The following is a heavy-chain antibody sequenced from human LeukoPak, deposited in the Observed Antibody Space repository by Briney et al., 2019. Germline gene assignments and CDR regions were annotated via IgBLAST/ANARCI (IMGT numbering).Heavy chain of an antibody. J-gene: IGHJ5*02. CDR3: ARERITIFGGPSMAAGSWFDP. D-gene: IGHD3-3*01. Sequence: GSSVKVSCKASGGTFSSYAISWVRQAPGQGLEWMGRVIPILGIANYAQKFQGRVTITADKSTSTAYMELSSLRSEDTAVYYCARERITIFGGPSMAAGSWFDPWGQGTLVTVSS. CDR1: GGTFSSYA. CDR2: VIPILGIA. V-gene: IGHV1-69*04.